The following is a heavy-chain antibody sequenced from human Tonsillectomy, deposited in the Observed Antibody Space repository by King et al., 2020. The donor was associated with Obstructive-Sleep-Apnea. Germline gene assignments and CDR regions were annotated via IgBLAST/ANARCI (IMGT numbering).Heavy chain of an antibody. Sequence: VQLVESGGGLVKPGGSLRLSCAASGFSFSNAWMSWVRQAPGKGLEWVGLIKSKTDGGTTDYAAPVKGRFTISRDDSKNTLYLQMNSLKIEDTAVYYCTTGRTYWYYYYGMDVWGQGTTVTVSS. CDR2: IKSKTDGGTT. J-gene: IGHJ6*02. D-gene: IGHD1-14*01. CDR3: TTGRTYWYYYYGMDV. CDR1: GFSFSNAW. V-gene: IGHV3-15*01.